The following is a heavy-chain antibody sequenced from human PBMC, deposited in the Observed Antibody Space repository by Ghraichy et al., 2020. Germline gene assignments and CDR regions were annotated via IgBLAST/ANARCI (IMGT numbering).Heavy chain of an antibody. V-gene: IGHV3-64D*09. CDR3: VKETSEVTPFDY. Sequence: GGSLRLSCSAAGLTFSRSAMHWDRQAPWGGLEHISAIIDNSRYTDYADSVKGRFTISRDNSKNMLYLEMSSLRVDDTAVYYCVKETSEVTPFDYWGQGTLVTFS. CDR2: IIDNSRYT. D-gene: IGHD4-23*01. J-gene: IGHJ4*02. CDR1: GLTFSRSA.